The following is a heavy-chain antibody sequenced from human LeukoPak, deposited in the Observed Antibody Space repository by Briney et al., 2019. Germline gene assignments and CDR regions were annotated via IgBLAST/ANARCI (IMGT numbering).Heavy chain of an antibody. D-gene: IGHD3-3*01. Sequence: GGSLRLSCAVSGFTFSSYAMSWVRQAPGKGLEWVSAISGSGGSPYYADPVKGRFTTSRDNSKNTLYLQMNSLRAEDTALYYCAKEVYDFWSGYSVAFDYWGQGTLVTVSS. V-gene: IGHV3-23*01. J-gene: IGHJ4*02. CDR2: ISGSGGSP. CDR1: GFTFSSYA. CDR3: AKEVYDFWSGYSVAFDY.